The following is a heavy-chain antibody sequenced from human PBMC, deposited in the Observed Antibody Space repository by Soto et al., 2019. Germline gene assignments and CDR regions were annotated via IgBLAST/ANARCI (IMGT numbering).Heavy chain of an antibody. CDR1: GGSISSGGYP. J-gene: IGHJ4*02. Sequence: SETLSLTCAVSGGSISSGGYPWSWIRQPPGKGLEWIGYIYHTGSTYYSPSLKSRLTISVDRPKNQFSLKLSSVSAADTAVYFCARGSDYFDFWGPGTLVTVSS. CDR3: ARGSDYFDF. V-gene: IGHV4-30-2*01. CDR2: IYHTGST.